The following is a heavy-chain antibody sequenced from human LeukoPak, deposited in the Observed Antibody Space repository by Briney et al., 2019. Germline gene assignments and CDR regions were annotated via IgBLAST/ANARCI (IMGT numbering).Heavy chain of an antibody. V-gene: IGHV1-18*01. J-gene: IGHJ6*02. D-gene: IGHD3-3*01. Sequence: VASVKVSCKVSGYTFTSYGISWVRQAPGQGLEWMGWISAYNGNTNYAQKLQGRVTMTTDTSTSTAYMELRSLRSDDTAVYYCARDSMSFWSALGYYYGMDVWGQGTTVTVSS. CDR2: ISAYNGNT. CDR1: GYTFTSYG. CDR3: ARDSMSFWSALGYYYGMDV.